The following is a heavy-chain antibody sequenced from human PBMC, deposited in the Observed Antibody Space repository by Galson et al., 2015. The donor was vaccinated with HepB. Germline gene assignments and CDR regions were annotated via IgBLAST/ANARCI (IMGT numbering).Heavy chain of an antibody. J-gene: IGHJ6*02. CDR2: ISSSSSYI. Sequence: SLRLSCAASGFTFSSYSMNWVRQAPGKGLEWVSSISSSSSYIYYADSVKGRFTISRDNAKNSLYLQMNSLRAEDTAVYYCARDLTYDFWSGYYENYYYGMDVWGQGTTVTVSS. CDR1: GFTFSSYS. V-gene: IGHV3-21*01. CDR3: ARDLTYDFWSGYYENYYYGMDV. D-gene: IGHD3-3*01.